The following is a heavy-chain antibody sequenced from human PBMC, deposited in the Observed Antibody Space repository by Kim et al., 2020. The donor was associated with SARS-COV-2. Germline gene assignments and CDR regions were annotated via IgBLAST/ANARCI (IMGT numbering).Heavy chain of an antibody. Sequence: GGSLRLSCAASGFTFSSYDMHWVRQVTGKGLEWVSAIGTAGDTYYPGSVKGRFTISRENAKNSLYLQMNSLRAGDTAVYYCARAYFDSSGYIKFDYWGQGTLVTVSS. J-gene: IGHJ4*02. D-gene: IGHD3-22*01. CDR3: ARAYFDSSGYIKFDY. V-gene: IGHV3-13*01. CDR2: IGTAGDT. CDR1: GFTFSSYD.